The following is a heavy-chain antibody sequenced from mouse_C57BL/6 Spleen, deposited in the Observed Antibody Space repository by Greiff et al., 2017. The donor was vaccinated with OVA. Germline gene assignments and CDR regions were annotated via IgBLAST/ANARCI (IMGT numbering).Heavy chain of an antibody. CDR3: ARAATGVAHFDY. Sequence: VQLQQSGPELVKPGASVKISCKASGYSFTSYYITWVKQSPEQSLEWIGDIYPSTGSTTYNQKFKTKATVTVDKSSSTAYMQLKSLTSEDSAVYYCARAATGVAHFDYWGQGTMVTVSA. CDR1: GYSFTSYY. D-gene: IGHD1-2*01. J-gene: IGHJ2*01. CDR2: IYPSTGST. V-gene: IGHV1-42*01.